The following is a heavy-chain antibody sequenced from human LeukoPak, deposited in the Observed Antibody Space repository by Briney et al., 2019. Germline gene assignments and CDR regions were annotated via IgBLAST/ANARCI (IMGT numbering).Heavy chain of an antibody. V-gene: IGHV1-2*02. J-gene: IGHJ4*02. CDR2: INPNSGGT. D-gene: IGHD5/OR15-5a*01. Sequence: ASVKVSCTASGYTFTGYYMHWVRQAPGPGLEWVGWINPNSGGTNYAQKLQGRVTMTRDTSISTPYMELSRLRSDDTAVYYCASPAVYGAFDYWGQGTLVTVSS. CDR1: GYTFTGYY. CDR3: ASPAVYGAFDY.